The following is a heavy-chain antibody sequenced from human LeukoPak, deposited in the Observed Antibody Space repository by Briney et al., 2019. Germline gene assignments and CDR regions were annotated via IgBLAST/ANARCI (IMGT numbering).Heavy chain of an antibody. CDR3: ARSLITPTNWFDP. CDR2: IYSSENT. Sequence: SQTLSLTCTVSGASISSGSYYWSWIRQPAGKGLEWIGRIYSSENTNYNPSLESRVTISVDTSKNQFSLELNSVTAADTAVYYCARSLITPTNWFDPWGQGTLVTVSS. D-gene: IGHD2-15*01. V-gene: IGHV4-61*02. CDR1: GASISSGSYY. J-gene: IGHJ5*02.